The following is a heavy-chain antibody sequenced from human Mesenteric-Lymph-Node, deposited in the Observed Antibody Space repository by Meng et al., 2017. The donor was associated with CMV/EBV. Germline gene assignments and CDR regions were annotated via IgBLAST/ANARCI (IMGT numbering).Heavy chain of an antibody. V-gene: IGHV4-61*01. CDR3: ARVLGNSWFGP. D-gene: IGHD7-27*01. CDR2: IYYTGST. Sequence: SETLSLTCTVSGGSVSSGSYYWSWIRQPPGKGLEWIGYIYYTGSTNYNPSLKSRVTISVDTSKNQFSLDLRSVTAADTAVYYCARVLGNSWFGPWGQGTLVTVSS. CDR1: GGSVSSGSYY. J-gene: IGHJ5*02.